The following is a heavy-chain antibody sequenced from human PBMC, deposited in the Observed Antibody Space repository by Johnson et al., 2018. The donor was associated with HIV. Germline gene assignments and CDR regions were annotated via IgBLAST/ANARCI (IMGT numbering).Heavy chain of an antibody. Sequence: QMQLVESGGGVVQPGRSLRLSCAASGFTFSSYAMHWVRQAPGKGLEWVAVISYDGSNKYYADSVKGRFTISRDNSKNTLYLQMNSLRAEDTAVYYCARAYTYGAFDIWGQGTMVTVSS. CDR2: ISYDGSNK. CDR3: ARAYTYGAFDI. CDR1: GFTFSSYA. V-gene: IGHV3-30*14. D-gene: IGHD5-18*01. J-gene: IGHJ3*02.